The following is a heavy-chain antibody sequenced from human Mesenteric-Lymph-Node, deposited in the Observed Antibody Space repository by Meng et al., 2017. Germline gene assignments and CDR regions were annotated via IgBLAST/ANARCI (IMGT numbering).Heavy chain of an antibody. Sequence: QVHLVQSGAEGKKPGAAVKASCKASGYTFTTYAIHWVRQAPGQRLEWMGWINAGNGNKRYSQKFQGRVSITRDTSASTAYMELSSLRSEDTAVYYCARCIAVAGNWFDPWGQGTLVTVSS. V-gene: IGHV1-3*01. CDR3: ARCIAVAGNWFDP. CDR1: GYTFTTYA. J-gene: IGHJ5*02. D-gene: IGHD6-19*01. CDR2: INAGNGNK.